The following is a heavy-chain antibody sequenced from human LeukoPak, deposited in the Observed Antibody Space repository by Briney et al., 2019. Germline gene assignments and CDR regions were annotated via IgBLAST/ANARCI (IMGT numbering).Heavy chain of an antibody. Sequence: PSETLSLTCAVSGGSISSGGYSWSWVRQPPGKGLEWVGYIYHSGSTYCNPSLKSRVTISVDRSKNQFSLKLSSVTAADTAVYYCARHREPGYSSSWFDYWGQGTLVTVSS. CDR1: GGSISSGGYS. CDR3: ARHREPGYSSSWFDY. V-gene: IGHV4-30-2*01. CDR2: IYHSGST. J-gene: IGHJ4*02. D-gene: IGHD6-13*01.